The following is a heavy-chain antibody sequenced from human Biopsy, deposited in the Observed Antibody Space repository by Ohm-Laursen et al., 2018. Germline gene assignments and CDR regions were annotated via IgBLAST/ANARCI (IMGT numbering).Heavy chain of an antibody. J-gene: IGHJ4*02. CDR1: GDSVSSGSFY. CDR3: ARGRRTSGWPYFDN. CDR2: IYDRGSTA. Sequence: SDTLSLTCTVSGDSVSSGSFYWTWIRQPPGQGLEYIGYIYDRGSTANYNPSLESRVTMSVDTSKNQFYLKLYSVTAADTAVYYCARGRRTSGWPYFDNWGQGALVIVSP. V-gene: IGHV4-61*01. D-gene: IGHD6-19*01.